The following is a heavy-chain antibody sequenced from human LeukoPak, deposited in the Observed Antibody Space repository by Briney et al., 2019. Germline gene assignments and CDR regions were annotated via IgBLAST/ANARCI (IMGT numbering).Heavy chain of an antibody. D-gene: IGHD3-10*01. CDR1: GFTFSNFA. J-gene: IGHJ4*02. CDR3: AKAFFSGSGGNHKHFDS. Sequence: GGSLRLSCAASGFTFSNFAMNWVRQAPGKGLEWVSAMSSVTYYADSVKGRFTISRDDSKSTLFLQMNSLRAEDTAVYYCAKAFFSGSGGNHKHFDSWGQGTLVTVSS. V-gene: IGHV3-23*01. CDR2: MSSVT.